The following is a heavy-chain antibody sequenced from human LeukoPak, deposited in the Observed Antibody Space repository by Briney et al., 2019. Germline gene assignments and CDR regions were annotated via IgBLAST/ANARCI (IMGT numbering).Heavy chain of an antibody. CDR1: GSSISSGGYS. D-gene: IGHD3-3*01. V-gene: IGHV4-30-2*01. J-gene: IGHJ4*02. CDR3: ARAGDFWSGPDY. Sequence: SETLSLTCAVSGSSISSGGYSWSWIRQPPGKGLEWIGYIYHSGSTYYNPSLKSRVTISVDRSKNQFSLKLSSVTAADTAVYYCARAGDFWSGPDYWGQGTLVTVSS. CDR2: IYHSGST.